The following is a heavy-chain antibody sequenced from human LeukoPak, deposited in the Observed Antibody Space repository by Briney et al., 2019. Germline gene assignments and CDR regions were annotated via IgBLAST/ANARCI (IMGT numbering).Heavy chain of an antibody. CDR1: GYTFTSYD. J-gene: IGHJ6*03. CDR3: ARGARSSSGSYFITYYYYYMDV. V-gene: IGHV1-8*01. Sequence: ASVKVSFTASGYTFTSYDINWVRQATGQGLEWMGWMNPNSGNTGYAQKFQGRVTMTRNTSISTAYMELSSLRSEDTAVYYCARGARSSSGSYFITYYYYYMDVWGKGTTVTISS. CDR2: MNPNSGNT. D-gene: IGHD1-26*01.